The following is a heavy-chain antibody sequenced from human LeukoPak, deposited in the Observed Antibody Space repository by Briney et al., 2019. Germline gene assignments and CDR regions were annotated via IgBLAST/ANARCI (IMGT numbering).Heavy chain of an antibody. Sequence: ASVKVSCKASGYTFACYYMHWVRQAPGQGLEWMGRINPNSGGTNYAQKFQGRVTMTRDTSISTAYMELSRLRSDDTAVYYCARDSSGWYTFDYWGQGTLVTVSS. J-gene: IGHJ4*02. D-gene: IGHD6-19*01. CDR2: INPNSGGT. CDR3: ARDSSGWYTFDY. CDR1: GYTFACYY. V-gene: IGHV1-2*06.